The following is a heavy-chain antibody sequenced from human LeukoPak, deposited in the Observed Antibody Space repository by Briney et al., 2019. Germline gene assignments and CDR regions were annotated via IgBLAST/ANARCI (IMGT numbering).Heavy chain of an antibody. Sequence: NPSETLSLTCTVSGGSVSSSLHSWGWVRQPPEKGLEWIGSIYYSGSTNYNASFNSRATMSVDRSKDQFSLNLTSVAATDTAVYYCARHFYGDYVFDYWGKGTLVTVTS. J-gene: IGHJ4*02. CDR1: GGSVSSSLHS. CDR2: IYYSGST. V-gene: IGHV4-39*01. CDR3: ARHFYGDYVFDY. D-gene: IGHD4-17*01.